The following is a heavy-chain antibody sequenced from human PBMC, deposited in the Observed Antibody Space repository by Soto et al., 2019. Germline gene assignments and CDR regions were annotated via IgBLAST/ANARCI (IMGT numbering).Heavy chain of an antibody. V-gene: IGHV1-69*06. J-gene: IGHJ4*02. CDR2: IIPIFGTA. D-gene: IGHD4-4*01. CDR3: ASNHDYSNRIVVFDY. CDR1: GGTFSSYA. Sequence: QVQLVQSGAEVKKPGPSVKVSCKASGGTFSSYAISWVRQAPGQGLEWMGGIIPIFGTANYAQKFQGRVTITADKSTSTAYMELSSLRSEDTAVYYCASNHDYSNRIVVFDYWGQGTLVTVSS.